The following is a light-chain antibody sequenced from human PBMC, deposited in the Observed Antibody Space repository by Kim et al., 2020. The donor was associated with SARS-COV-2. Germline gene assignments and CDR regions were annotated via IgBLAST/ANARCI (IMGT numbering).Light chain of an antibody. CDR1: QGISSY. V-gene: IGKV1-9*01. CDR2: SAS. Sequence: GDRVTITCRASQGISSYLAWYQQKPGLAPKVLIYSASTLQSGVPSRFSGSGSGTDFTLTISSLQPEDFATYYCQQLSSYPLTFGGGTKVDIK. J-gene: IGKJ4*01. CDR3: QQLSSYPLT.